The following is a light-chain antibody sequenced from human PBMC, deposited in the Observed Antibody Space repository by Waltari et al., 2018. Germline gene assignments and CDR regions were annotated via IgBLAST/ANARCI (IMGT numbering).Light chain of an antibody. V-gene: IGKV2-30*02. CDR2: KVS. CDR1: QSPVHTDGHTY. CDR3: MQGTHWPPIT. Sequence: DVVMTQSPLPLPVTLGQPASIPCRSSQSPVHTDGHTYLNWFQHRPGHSPRRLIYKVSNRDFGVPDRFSGSGSGTDFTLKISRVEAEDVGVYYCMQGTHWPPITFGQGTRLEIK. J-gene: IGKJ5*01.